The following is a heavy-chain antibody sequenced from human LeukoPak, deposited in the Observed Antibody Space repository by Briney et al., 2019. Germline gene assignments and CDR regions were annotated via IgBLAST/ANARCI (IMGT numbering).Heavy chain of an antibody. CDR1: GFTFSSDA. J-gene: IGHJ6*02. CDR2: ISGSGDGT. Sequence: PGGSLRLSCTSSGFTFSSDAMTWVRQAPGKGLEWVSSISGSGDGTYYADSVRGRFTISRDNSKNTLYLQMNSLRAEDTAVYYCARVLLPLYGMDVWGQGTTVTVSS. V-gene: IGHV3-23*01. D-gene: IGHD3-22*01. CDR3: ARVLLPLYGMDV.